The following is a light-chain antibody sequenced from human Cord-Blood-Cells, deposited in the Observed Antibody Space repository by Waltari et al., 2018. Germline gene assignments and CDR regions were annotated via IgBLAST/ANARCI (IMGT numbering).Light chain of an antibody. V-gene: IGKV3-15*01. Sequence: EIVMTQSPAPLSVSPGERATISCRASQSVSSNLAWYQQKPGQAPRLLIYGASTRATGIPARFSGSGSGTEFTLTISSLQSEDFAVYYCQQYNNWPLMYTFGQGTKLEIK. CDR1: QSVSSN. CDR3: QQYNNWPLMYT. J-gene: IGKJ2*01. CDR2: GAS.